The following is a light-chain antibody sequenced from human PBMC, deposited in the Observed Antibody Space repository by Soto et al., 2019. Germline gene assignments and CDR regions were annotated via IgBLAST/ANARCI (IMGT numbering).Light chain of an antibody. Sequence: EIVLTQSPATLSLSPGERYTLSCMASQSVSSNLAWYQQKPGQAPRLLIYGASTRATGIPARFSGSGSGTEFTLTISSLQSEDFAVYYCQPYNNWLWTVGQGTKVEIK. CDR2: GAS. CDR3: QPYNNWLWT. CDR1: QSVSSN. V-gene: IGKV3-15*01. J-gene: IGKJ1*01.